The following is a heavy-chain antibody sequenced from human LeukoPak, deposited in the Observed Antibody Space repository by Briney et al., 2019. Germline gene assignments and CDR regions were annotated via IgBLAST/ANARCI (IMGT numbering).Heavy chain of an antibody. Sequence: SETLTLTCTVSGGSISSGDYYWSWIRQPPGKGLEWIGYIYYSGSTYYNPSLKSRVTISVDTSKNQFSLKLSSVTAADTAVYYCSKNDNWGFDYWGQGTLVTVSS. CDR3: SKNDNWGFDY. V-gene: IGHV4-30-4*01. CDR2: IYYSGST. J-gene: IGHJ4*02. D-gene: IGHD7-27*01. CDR1: GGSISSGDYY.